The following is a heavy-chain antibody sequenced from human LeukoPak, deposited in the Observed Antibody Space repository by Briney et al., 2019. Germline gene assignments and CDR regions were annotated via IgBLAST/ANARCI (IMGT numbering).Heavy chain of an antibody. Sequence: GGSLRLSCAGSGFTFSNARMSWVRQAPGKGLEWVGRIKSRADGGTTDYVAPVKGRFTSSRDGSNNTLSLQMNSLKIEDTAVYYCTTYTTGGKHDHCGLGTLVSVSS. J-gene: IGHJ4*02. V-gene: IGHV3-15*01. CDR3: TTYTTGGKHDH. CDR2: IKSRADGGTT. D-gene: IGHD2-2*02. CDR1: GFTFSNAR.